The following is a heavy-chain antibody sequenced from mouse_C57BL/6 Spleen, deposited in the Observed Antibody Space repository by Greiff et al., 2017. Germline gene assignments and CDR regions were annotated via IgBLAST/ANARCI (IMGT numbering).Heavy chain of an antibody. V-gene: IGHV1-19*01. CDR3: ARKEGMITTVYYYAMDY. CDR2: INPYNGGT. D-gene: IGHD2-4*01. J-gene: IGHJ4*01. CDR1: GYTFTDYY. Sequence: EVQLQQSGPVLVKPGASVKMSCKASGYTFTDYYMNWVKQSHGKSLEWIGVINPYNGGTSYNQKFKGKATLTVDKSSSTAYMELNSLTSEDSAVYYCARKEGMITTVYYYAMDYWGQGTSVTVSS.